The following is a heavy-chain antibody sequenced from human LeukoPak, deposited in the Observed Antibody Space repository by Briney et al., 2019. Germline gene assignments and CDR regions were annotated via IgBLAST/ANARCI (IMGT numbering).Heavy chain of an antibody. CDR1: GGTFSSYA. CDR2: IIPILGIA. J-gene: IGHJ2*01. Sequence: SVKVSCKASGGTFSSYAISWVRQAPGQGLEWMGRIIPILGIANYAQKFQGRVTITADKSTSTAYMELSSLRSEDTAVYYCARVPSAAAVPRSRYFDLWGRGTLVTVSS. V-gene: IGHV1-69*04. CDR3: ARVPSAAAVPRSRYFDL. D-gene: IGHD6-13*01.